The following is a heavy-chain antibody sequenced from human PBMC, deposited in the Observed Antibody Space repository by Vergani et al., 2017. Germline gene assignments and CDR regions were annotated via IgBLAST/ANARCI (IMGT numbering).Heavy chain of an antibody. CDR1: ESSFISNE. J-gene: IGHJ4*02. CDR2: INPIDSKI. D-gene: IGHD2-21*01. Sequence: EVVLVQSGAEVKKPGESLKISCKYSESSFISNEIAWVRQMSGKGLQWMGNINPIDSKIAYSPYFQGQAIMSLDKSITTAYLQWRSLKASDTAIYYCTRHVPCGDGACLHCDHWGQGTQVTVSS. CDR3: TRHVPCGDGACLHCDH. V-gene: IGHV5-51*01.